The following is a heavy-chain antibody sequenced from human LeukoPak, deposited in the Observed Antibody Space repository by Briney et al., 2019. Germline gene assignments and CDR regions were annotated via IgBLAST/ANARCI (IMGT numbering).Heavy chain of an antibody. Sequence: GGSLRLSCGASGFAFSTYALSWVRQAPGKGLEWVSAISGSGGSTYYADSVKGRFTISRDNSKNTLYLQMNSLRAEDTAVYYCAKASSGWYYFDYWGQGTLVTVSS. CDR3: AKASSGWYYFDY. V-gene: IGHV3-23*01. D-gene: IGHD6-19*01. CDR1: GFAFSTYA. J-gene: IGHJ4*02. CDR2: ISGSGGST.